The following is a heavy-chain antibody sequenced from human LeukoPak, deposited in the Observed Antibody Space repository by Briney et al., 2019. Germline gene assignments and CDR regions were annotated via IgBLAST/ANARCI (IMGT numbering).Heavy chain of an antibody. D-gene: IGHD3-10*01. J-gene: IGHJ3*02. CDR2: IWYDGSNK. CDR3: ATRGGVGAFDI. CDR1: GFTFSSYG. V-gene: IGHV3-30*02. Sequence: PGGSLRLSCAASGFTFSSYGMHWVRQAPGKGLEWVAVIWYDGSNKYYADFVKGRFTISRDNSKNTLYLQMSSLEIEDTALYYCATRGGVGAFDIWGQGTMVSVSS.